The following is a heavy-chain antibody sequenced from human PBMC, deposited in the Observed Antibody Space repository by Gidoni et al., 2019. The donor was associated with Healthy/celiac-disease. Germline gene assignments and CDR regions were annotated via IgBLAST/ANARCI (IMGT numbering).Heavy chain of an antibody. CDR3: AKDPHLLLRFWRADYGMDV. V-gene: IGHV3-23*01. J-gene: IGHJ6*02. D-gene: IGHD3-3*01. Sequence: EAQLLESGGGLVQPGGSLRLSCAASGFTFSSYAMSWVRQAPGKGLEWVSAISGSGGSTYYADSVKGRFTISRDNSKNTLYLQMNSLRAEDTAVYYCAKDPHLLLRFWRADYGMDVWGQGTTVTVSS. CDR1: GFTFSSYA. CDR2: ISGSGGST.